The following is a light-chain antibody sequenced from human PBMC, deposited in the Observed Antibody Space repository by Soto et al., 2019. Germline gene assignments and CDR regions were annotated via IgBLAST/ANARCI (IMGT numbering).Light chain of an antibody. CDR2: DVS. CDR1: SSDIGGYDY. V-gene: IGLV2-14*01. J-gene: IGLJ1*01. CDR3: SSYTSNIAYKYV. Sequence: QSALTQPASVSGSPGQSITISCTGTSSDIGGYDYVSWYQQNPPKAPKLIIYDVSNRPSGVSNRFSGSKSANTASLTISGLQAEDEADYYCSSYTSNIAYKYVFGTGTKVTVL.